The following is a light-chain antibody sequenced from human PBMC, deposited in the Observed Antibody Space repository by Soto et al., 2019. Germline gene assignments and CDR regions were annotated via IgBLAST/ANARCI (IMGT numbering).Light chain of an antibody. CDR2: GAS. CDR1: QSVRSRY. J-gene: IGKJ5*01. Sequence: IVLTQSPGTLSLSPGERATLSCRASQSVRSRYLAWYQQKPGQAPRLLIYGASSRATGIPDRFSGSGSGTDFTLTISRLQAEDFAVYYCQQYGSSPITFGQGTRLEIK. V-gene: IGKV3-20*01. CDR3: QQYGSSPIT.